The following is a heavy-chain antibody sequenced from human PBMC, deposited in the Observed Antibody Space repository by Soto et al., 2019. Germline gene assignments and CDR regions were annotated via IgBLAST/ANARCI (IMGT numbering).Heavy chain of an antibody. CDR3: ARVWVYRSSSAYSFDR. J-gene: IGHJ5*02. D-gene: IGHD6-6*01. V-gene: IGHV1-69*13. Sequence: AVKVSCKASGGTFSSYAISWVRQAPGQGLEWMGGIIPIFGTANYAQKFQGRVTITADESTSTAYMELSSLRSEDTAVYYCARVWVYRSSSAYSFDRSGQGTRVTVSS. CDR1: GGTFSSYA. CDR2: IIPIFGTA.